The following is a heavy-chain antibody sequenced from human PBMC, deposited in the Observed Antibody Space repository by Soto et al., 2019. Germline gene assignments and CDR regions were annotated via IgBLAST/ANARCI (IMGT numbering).Heavy chain of an antibody. CDR1: GFTFSSYA. V-gene: IGHV3-23*01. CDR3: AKDPDYYYGMDV. Sequence: GSLRLSCAASGFTFSSYAMSWVRQAPGKGLEWVSAISGSGGSTYYADSVKGRFTISRDNSKNTLYLQMNSLRAEDTAVYYCAKDPDYYYGMDVWGQGTTVTVSS. J-gene: IGHJ6*02. CDR2: ISGSGGST.